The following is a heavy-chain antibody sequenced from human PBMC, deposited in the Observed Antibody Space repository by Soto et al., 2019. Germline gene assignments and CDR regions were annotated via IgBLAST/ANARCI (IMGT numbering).Heavy chain of an antibody. CDR3: AKERDAAAGTESAFDI. Sequence: QVQVVESGGGVVQPGRSLRLSCAASGFTFSSYGMHWVRQAPGKGLEWVAVISYDGSNKYYADSVKGRFTISRDNSKNTLYLQMNSLRAEDTAVYYCAKERDAAAGTESAFDIWGQGTMVTVSS. CDR1: GFTFSSYG. D-gene: IGHD6-13*01. CDR2: ISYDGSNK. V-gene: IGHV3-30*18. J-gene: IGHJ3*02.